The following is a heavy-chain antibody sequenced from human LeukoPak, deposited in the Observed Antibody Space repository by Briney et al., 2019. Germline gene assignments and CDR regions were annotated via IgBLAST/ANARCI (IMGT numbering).Heavy chain of an antibody. V-gene: IGHV4-39*01. CDR1: GGSISSSSYY. D-gene: IGHD3-22*01. J-gene: IGHJ4*02. CDR3: ARVGELNYYDSSGPDY. CDR2: IYYSGST. Sequence: SETLSLTCTVSGGSISSSSYYWGWICQPPGKGLEWIGSIYYSGSTYYNPSLKSRVTISVDTSKNQFSLKLSSVTAADTAVYYCARVGELNYYDSSGPDYWGQRTLVTVSS.